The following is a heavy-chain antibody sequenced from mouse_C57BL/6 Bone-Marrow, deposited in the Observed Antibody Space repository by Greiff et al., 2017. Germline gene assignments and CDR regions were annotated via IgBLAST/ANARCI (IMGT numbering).Heavy chain of an antibody. V-gene: IGHV1-81*01. Sequence: VQLQQSGAELARPGASVKLSCKASGYTFTSYGISWVKQRTGQGLEWIGEIYPRSGNTYYTAKFKGKATLTEDKSSSTAYMELRSLTSEDSAVYFCARSFITSVVAPYYAMDYWGQGTSVTVSS. J-gene: IGHJ4*01. CDR3: ARSFITSVVAPYYAMDY. CDR2: IYPRSGNT. CDR1: GYTFTSYG. D-gene: IGHD1-1*01.